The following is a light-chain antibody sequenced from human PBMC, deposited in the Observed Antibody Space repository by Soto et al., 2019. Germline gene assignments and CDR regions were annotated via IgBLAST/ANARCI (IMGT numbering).Light chain of an antibody. Sequence: EIVLTQSPATLSLSPGERATLSCRASQTVSSYVAWYQQRHGQAPRLVIYDSSNRAPGVPARFSGSGSGIQFTLTISSLEPEDSAVYYCQQRYNRPPYTFGQGTKLEIK. CDR3: QQRYNRPPYT. CDR1: QTVSSY. V-gene: IGKV3-11*01. J-gene: IGKJ2*01. CDR2: DSS.